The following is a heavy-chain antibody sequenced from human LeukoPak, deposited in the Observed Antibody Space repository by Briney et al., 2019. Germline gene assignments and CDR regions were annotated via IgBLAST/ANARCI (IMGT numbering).Heavy chain of an antibody. D-gene: IGHD6-13*01. CDR1: GGSISTYY. CDR2: IYHSGST. J-gene: IGHJ4*02. V-gene: IGHV4-59*08. CDR3: ASYSSSWYGDHDY. Sequence: SETLSLTCIVSGGSISTYYWSWIRQPPGKGLEWIGSIYHSGSTYYNPSLKSRVTISVDTSKNQFSLKLSSVTAADTAVYYCASYSSSWYGDHDYWGQGTLVTVSS.